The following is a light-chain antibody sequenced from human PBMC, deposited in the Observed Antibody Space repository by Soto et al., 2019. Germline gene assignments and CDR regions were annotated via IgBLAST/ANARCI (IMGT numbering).Light chain of an antibody. CDR3: QQSYSTPPYT. J-gene: IGKJ2*01. V-gene: IGKV1-39*01. Sequence: DIQMTQSPSSLSASVGDRVTITCRASQSISSYLNWYQQKPGKAPKRLIYAASSLQSGVPSRFSGSGTGTDFTLTISSLQPEDFATYYFQQSYSTPPYTFGQGTKLEIK. CDR2: AAS. CDR1: QSISSY.